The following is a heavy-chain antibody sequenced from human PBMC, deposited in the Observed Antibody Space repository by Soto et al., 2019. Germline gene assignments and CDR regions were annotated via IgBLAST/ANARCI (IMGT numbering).Heavy chain of an antibody. CDR2: ISYDGSNK. CDR3: AKDRGGSWVY. J-gene: IGHJ4*02. CDR1: GFTFSSYG. D-gene: IGHD2-15*01. V-gene: IGHV3-30*18. Sequence: PGGSLRLSCAASGFTFSSYGMHWVRQAPGKGLEWVAVISYDGSNKYYADSVKGRFTISRDNSKNTLYLQMNSLRAEDTAVYYCAKDRGGSWVYWGQGTLVTVSS.